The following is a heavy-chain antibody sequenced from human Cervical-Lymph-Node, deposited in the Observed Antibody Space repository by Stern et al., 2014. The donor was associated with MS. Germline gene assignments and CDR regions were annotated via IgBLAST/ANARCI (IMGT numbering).Heavy chain of an antibody. Sequence: VQLVESGAEVKKPGSSVKVSCKASGGTFSSYAISWVRQAPGQGLEWMGRIIPILGIANYAQKFQGRVTITADKSTSTAYMELSSLRSEDTAVYYCASICSSTSCYARFDPWGQGTLVTVSS. CDR2: IIPILGIA. CDR1: GGTFSSYA. V-gene: IGHV1-69*09. D-gene: IGHD2-2*01. CDR3: ASICSSTSCYARFDP. J-gene: IGHJ5*02.